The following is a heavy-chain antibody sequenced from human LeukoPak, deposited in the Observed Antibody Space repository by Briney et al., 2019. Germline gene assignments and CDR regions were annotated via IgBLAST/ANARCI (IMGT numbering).Heavy chain of an antibody. Sequence: SETLSLTCTVSGYSISSGYYWGWIRQPPGKGLEWIGSIYHSGSTYYNPSLKSRVTISVDTSKNQFSLKLSSVTAADTAVYYCARESWDSSGYPDDYWGRGTLVTVSS. CDR2: IYHSGST. CDR1: GYSISSGYY. V-gene: IGHV4-38-2*02. CDR3: ARESWDSSGYPDDY. J-gene: IGHJ4*02. D-gene: IGHD3-22*01.